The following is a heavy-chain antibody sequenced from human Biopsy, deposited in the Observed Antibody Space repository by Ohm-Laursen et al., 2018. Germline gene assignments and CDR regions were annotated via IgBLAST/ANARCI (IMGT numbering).Heavy chain of an antibody. J-gene: IGHJ3*01. CDR1: GYNFISYS. CDR3: ARPKSRRALDV. Sequence: ASVKVSCKTSGYNFISYSINWVRQAPGQGLEWMGWIRPLNGDTKYGQKFQDRVTMTTDTSTSTVYMELTSLRSDDTAVYYCARPKSRRALDVWGQGTMVTVSS. CDR2: IRPLNGDT. D-gene: IGHD2-2*01. V-gene: IGHV1-18*01.